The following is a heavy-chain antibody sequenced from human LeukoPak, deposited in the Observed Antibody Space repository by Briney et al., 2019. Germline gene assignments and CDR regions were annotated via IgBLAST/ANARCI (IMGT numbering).Heavy chain of an antibody. CDR2: ISYDGSNK. CDR3: AKAVAVAECYYGMDV. V-gene: IGHV3-30*18. J-gene: IGHJ6*02. Sequence: GGSLRLSCAASGFTVSSNYMSWVRQAPGKGLEWVAVISYDGSNKYYADSVKGRFTISRDNSKNTLYLQMNSLRAEDTAVYYCAKAVAVAECYYGMDVWGQGTTVTVSS. CDR1: GFTVSSNY. D-gene: IGHD6-19*01.